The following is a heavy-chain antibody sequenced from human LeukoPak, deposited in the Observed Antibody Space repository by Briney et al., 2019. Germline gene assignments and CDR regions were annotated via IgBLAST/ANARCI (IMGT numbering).Heavy chain of an antibody. CDR1: GFTFSSYA. CDR2: IWYDGSIK. V-gene: IGHV3-30*02. Sequence: GGSLRLSCAASGFTFSSYAMNWFRQAPGKGLEWVAFIWYDGSIKHYADSVKGRFTISIDNSKNTLFLQINSLSVEDTAVYYCAKPHGSGIDGMYWGQGTLVTVSS. J-gene: IGHJ4*02. CDR3: AKPHGSGIDGMY. D-gene: IGHD3-10*01.